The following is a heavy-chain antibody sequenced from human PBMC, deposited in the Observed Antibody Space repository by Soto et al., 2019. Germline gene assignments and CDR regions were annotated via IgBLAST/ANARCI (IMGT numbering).Heavy chain of an antibody. D-gene: IGHD6-13*01. CDR3: ARAYSSSWRLDDAFDI. Sequence: ASVKVSCKASGYTFTSYGISWVRQAPGQGLEWMGWISAYNGNTNYAQKLQGRVTMTTDTSTSTAYMELRSLRSGDTAVYYCARAYSSSWRLDDAFDIWGQGTXVTVSS. J-gene: IGHJ3*02. CDR2: ISAYNGNT. V-gene: IGHV1-18*01. CDR1: GYTFTSYG.